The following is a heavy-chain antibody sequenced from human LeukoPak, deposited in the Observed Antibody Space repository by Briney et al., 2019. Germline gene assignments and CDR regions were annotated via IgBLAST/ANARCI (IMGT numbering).Heavy chain of an antibody. Sequence: GGSLRLSCAASGFTFSNYAMSWVRQAPGKGLEWVSAILGSGGSTYYADFVKGRFTVSRDNSKSTLYLQMNSLRAEDTALYYCAKWGDYDVLTGYYVPDYWGQGTLVTVSS. V-gene: IGHV3-23*01. J-gene: IGHJ4*02. CDR2: ILGSGGST. CDR1: GFTFSNYA. CDR3: AKWGDYDVLTGYYVPDY. D-gene: IGHD3-9*01.